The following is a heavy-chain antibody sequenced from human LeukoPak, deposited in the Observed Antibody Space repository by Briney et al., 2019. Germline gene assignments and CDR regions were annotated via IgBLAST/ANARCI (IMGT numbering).Heavy chain of an antibody. V-gene: IGHV3-21*01. J-gene: IGHJ4*02. CDR2: ISSSSSYI. D-gene: IGHD3-3*01. CDR3: ASDAPTGNYDFWSGYGYYFDY. Sequence: GGSLGLSCAASGFTFSSYSMNWVRQAPGKGLEWVSSISSSSSYIYYADSVKGRFTISRDNAKNSLYLQMNSLRAEDTAVYYCASDAPTGNYDFWSGYGYYFDYWGQGTLVTVSS. CDR1: GFTFSSYS.